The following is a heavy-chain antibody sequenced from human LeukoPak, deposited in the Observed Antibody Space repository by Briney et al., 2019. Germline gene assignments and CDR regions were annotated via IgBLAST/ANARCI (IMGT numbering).Heavy chain of an antibody. CDR1: GASISSGGYY. V-gene: IGHV4-31*03. CDR3: ARDVSLGYFGSSGHIPQIYFDY. D-gene: IGHD3-22*01. CDR2: IYYSGST. J-gene: IGHJ4*02. Sequence: SETLSLTCTISGASISSGGYYWSWIRQHPGQGLEWIGYIYYSGSTNYNPALKSRVTIFRDTSKNQFSLNLSSVTAADTAVYYCARDVSLGYFGSSGHIPQIYFDYWGQGTLVTVSS.